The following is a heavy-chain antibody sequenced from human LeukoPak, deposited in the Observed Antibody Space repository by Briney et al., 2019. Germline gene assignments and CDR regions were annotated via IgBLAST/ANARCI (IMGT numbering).Heavy chain of an antibody. CDR1: GFYW. Sequence: GGSLRLSCAASGFYWMHWVRQAPGKGLVWVSRINGDGSDTYYADSVKGRFTISRDNAKNTLYLQMNSLRAEDTAMYYCARAVYYSIYLGYWGQGTLVTVSS. J-gene: IGHJ4*01. CDR2: INGDGSDT. D-gene: IGHD3-10*01. CDR3: ARAVYYSIYLGY. V-gene: IGHV3-74*01.